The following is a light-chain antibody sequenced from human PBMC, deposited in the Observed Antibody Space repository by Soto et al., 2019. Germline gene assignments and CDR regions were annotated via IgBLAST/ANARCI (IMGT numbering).Light chain of an antibody. J-gene: IGKJ5*01. Sequence: QCPSAKSLSPGERATLSCRASQTVSRSYLAWYHQKPGQAPRLLIYGASTRATGIPDRFSGSGSGTDFTLTISRMEPEDSAVYYCQQHDNLPITFGQVTRLEI. CDR2: GAS. CDR3: QQHDNLPIT. CDR1: QTVSRSY. V-gene: IGKV3-20*01.